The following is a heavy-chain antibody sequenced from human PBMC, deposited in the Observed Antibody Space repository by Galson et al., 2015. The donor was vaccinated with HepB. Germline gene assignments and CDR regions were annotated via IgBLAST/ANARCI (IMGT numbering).Heavy chain of an antibody. V-gene: IGHV1-69*13. CDR2: IIPIFGTA. D-gene: IGHD4-17*01. CDR3: ARDSNDYGDFGSYYYGMDV. Sequence: SVKVSCKASGGTFSSYAISWVRQAPGQGLEWMGGIIPIFGTANYAQKFQGRVTITADESTSTAYMELSSLRSEDTAVYYCARDSNDYGDFGSYYYGMDVWGQGTTVTVSS. J-gene: IGHJ6*02. CDR1: GGTFSSYA.